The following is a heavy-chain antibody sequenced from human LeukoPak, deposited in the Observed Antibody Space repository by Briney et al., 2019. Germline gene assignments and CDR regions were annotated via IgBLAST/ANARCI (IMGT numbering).Heavy chain of an antibody. Sequence: SETLSLTCAVSGYSFSNHYYWGWIRPPPGKGLEWIGSYYHTGSSYYNPSLQSRVAISIDTSKNQFSLELASVTAADTAVYYCASVTRSMSRFFDLWGRGTLVIVSS. CDR2: YYHTGSS. D-gene: IGHD4-17*01. J-gene: IGHJ2*01. CDR3: ASVTRSMSRFFDL. V-gene: IGHV4-38-2*01. CDR1: GYSFSNHYY.